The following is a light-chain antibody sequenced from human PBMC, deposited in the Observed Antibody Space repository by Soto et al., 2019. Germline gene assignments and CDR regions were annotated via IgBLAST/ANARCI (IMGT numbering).Light chain of an antibody. CDR1: DSDVGAYNY. V-gene: IGLV2-14*01. CDR2: EVS. CDR3: TSYTSSNTLV. Sequence: QSVLTQPASVSGSPGQSITISCTGTDSDVGAYNYVSWYQHHPDKAPKLVISEVSNRPSGISSRFSASKSDNTASLTISGLQADDEADYYCTSYTSSNTLVFGTGTKLTVL. J-gene: IGLJ1*01.